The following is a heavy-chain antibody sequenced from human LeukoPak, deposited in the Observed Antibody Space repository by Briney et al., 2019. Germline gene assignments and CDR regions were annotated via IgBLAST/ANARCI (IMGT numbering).Heavy chain of an antibody. V-gene: IGHV3-53*01. J-gene: IGHJ4*02. CDR1: GFTVSGNY. CDR2: IYSDGTT. D-gene: IGHD3-22*01. Sequence: PGGSLRLSCAVSGFTVSGNYMSWIRQAPGKGLEWVSLIYSDGTTLYADSVKGRFTISRDNSKNTLYLQMNSLRAEDTAVYYCARESYYDSSGYLRSYWGQGTLVTVSS. CDR3: ARESYYDSSGYLRSY.